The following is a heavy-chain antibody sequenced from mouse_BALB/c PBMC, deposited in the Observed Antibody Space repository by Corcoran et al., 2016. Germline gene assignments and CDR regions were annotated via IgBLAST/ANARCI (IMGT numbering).Heavy chain of an antibody. CDR2: INTYTGEP. Sequence: IQLVQSGPELKKPGETVKISCKASGYTFTNYGMNWVKQAPGKGLKWMGWINTYTGEPTYADDFKGRFAFSLETSASTAYLQINNLKNEDMATYFCARYGNLDYWGQGTTLTVSS. V-gene: IGHV9-1*02. CDR3: ARYGNLDY. J-gene: IGHJ2*01. D-gene: IGHD1-1*01. CDR1: GYTFTNYG.